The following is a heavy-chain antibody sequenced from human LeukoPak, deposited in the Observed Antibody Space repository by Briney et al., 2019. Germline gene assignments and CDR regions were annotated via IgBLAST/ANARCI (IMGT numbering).Heavy chain of an antibody. J-gene: IGHJ4*02. CDR1: GFTFTSYT. CDR3: AKTYGHFDD. Sequence: GGSLRLSCAASGFTFTSYTMNWVRQAPGKWLEWVSSITSGSSYIYYADSVKGRFTISRDNAKNSLYLQMTSLRVEDTAVYYCAKTYGHFDDWGQGTLVTVSS. V-gene: IGHV3-21*01. CDR2: ITSGSSYI. D-gene: IGHD4-17*01.